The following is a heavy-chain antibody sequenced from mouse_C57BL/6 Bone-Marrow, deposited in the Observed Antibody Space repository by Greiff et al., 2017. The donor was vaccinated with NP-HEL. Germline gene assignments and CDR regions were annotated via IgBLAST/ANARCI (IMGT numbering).Heavy chain of an antibody. Sequence: VPLQQSGPELVKPGASVKISCKASGYAFSSSWMNWVKQRPGKGLEWIGRIYPGDGDTNYNGKFKGKATLTADKSSSTAYMQLSSLTSEDSAVYYCARGTTVVPYWYFEVGDTGTTDTVSA. D-gene: IGHD1-1*01. CDR1: GYAFSSSW. V-gene: IGHV1-82*01. CDR3: ARGTTVVPYWYFEV. CDR2: IYPGDGDT. J-gene: IGHJ1*03.